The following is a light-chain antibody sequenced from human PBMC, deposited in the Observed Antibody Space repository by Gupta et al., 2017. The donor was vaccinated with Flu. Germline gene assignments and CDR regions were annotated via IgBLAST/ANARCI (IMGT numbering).Light chain of an antibody. CDR2: KAS. V-gene: IGKV1-5*03. CDR3: QQYRSSPWT. CDR1: SW. Sequence: SWLAFYHKKPGRDPPSLIYKASSLEPGVPSRFSGSGSGTEFSLTISSLQPYYFATYYCQQYRSSPWTFGQGTKVEI. J-gene: IGKJ1*01.